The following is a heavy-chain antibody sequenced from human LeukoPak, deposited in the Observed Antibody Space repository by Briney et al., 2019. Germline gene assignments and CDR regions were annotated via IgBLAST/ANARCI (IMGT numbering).Heavy chain of an antibody. V-gene: IGHV4-59*11. D-gene: IGHD3-22*01. CDR1: GGSMRSHY. J-gene: IGHJ3*02. CDR3: ARLINNDNSGDADTFDM. Sequence: SETLSLTCTVSGGSMRSHYWSWIRQTPGKGLEWIGYIDYSGSTRYTPSLQSRVSISVDTSKNQFSLKLTSVTATDTAVYYCARLINNDNSGDADTFDMWGQGTVVTVFS. CDR2: IDYSGST.